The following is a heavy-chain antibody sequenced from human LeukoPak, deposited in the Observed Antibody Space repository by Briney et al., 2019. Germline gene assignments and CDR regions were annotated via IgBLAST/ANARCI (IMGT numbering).Heavy chain of an antibody. D-gene: IGHD3-3*01. CDR1: GGSNSSHY. J-gene: IGHJ6*03. Sequence: SETLSLTCTVSGGSNSSHYWSWIRQPPGKGLEWIGYIYYSGSTNYNPSLKSRVTISVDTSKNQFSLKLSSVTAADTAVYYCARDAAAPRYYDFWSGSYYYMDVWGKGTTVTVSS. V-gene: IGHV4-59*11. CDR2: IYYSGST. CDR3: ARDAAAPRYYDFWSGSYYYMDV.